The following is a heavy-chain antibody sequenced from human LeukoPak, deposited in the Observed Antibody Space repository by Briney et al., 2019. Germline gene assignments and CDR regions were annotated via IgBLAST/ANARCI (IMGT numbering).Heavy chain of an antibody. D-gene: IGHD2-15*01. V-gene: IGHV3-11*03. CDR3: ARYCSGDSCYSGDS. J-gene: IGHJ4*02. CDR2: ISSSSTYT. CDR1: GXTFSDHS. Sequence: GGSLRLSCAASGXTFSDHSMSWIRQAPGKGLAWVSYISSSSTYTKYADSVKGRFTISRDNAKNSLYLQMNSLRAEDTAVYYCARYCSGDSCYSGDSWGQGTLVTVSS.